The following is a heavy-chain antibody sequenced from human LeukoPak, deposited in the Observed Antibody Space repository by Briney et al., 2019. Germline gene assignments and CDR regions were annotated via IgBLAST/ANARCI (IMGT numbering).Heavy chain of an antibody. Sequence: PGGSLRLSCAASGFTFSSYAMSWVRQAPGKGLEWVSSISGSGVSTYYADSVKGRFTISRDNSKNTLYLQMNSLRAEDTAVYYCARDRYSSGWYGHFDYWGQGTLVTVSS. CDR3: ARDRYSSGWYGHFDY. CDR2: ISGSGVST. CDR1: GFTFSSYA. V-gene: IGHV3-23*01. D-gene: IGHD6-19*01. J-gene: IGHJ4*02.